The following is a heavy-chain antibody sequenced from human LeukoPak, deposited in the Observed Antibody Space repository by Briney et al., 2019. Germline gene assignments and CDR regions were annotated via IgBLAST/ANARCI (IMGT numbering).Heavy chain of an antibody. CDR3: AREGYYGAFDT. Sequence: GGSLRLSCAASGFTFSSYSMNWVRQAPGKGLEWVSYINSASFLIHYADSVKGRFTISRDNAKNSLNLQMNSLRDEDTAVYYCAREGYYGAFDTWGQGTVVTVSS. CDR2: INSASFLI. V-gene: IGHV3-48*02. D-gene: IGHD3-10*01. J-gene: IGHJ3*02. CDR1: GFTFSSYS.